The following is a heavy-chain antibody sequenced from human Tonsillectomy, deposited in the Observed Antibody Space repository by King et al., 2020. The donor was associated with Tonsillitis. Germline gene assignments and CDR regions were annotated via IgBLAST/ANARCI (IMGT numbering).Heavy chain of an antibody. V-gene: IGHV4-38-2*02. CDR2: IYHSGST. Sequence: MQLQESGPGLVKPSETLSLTCTVSGYSISSGYYWGWIRQPPGKGLEWIGSIYHSGSTYYNPSLKSRVTISVNTSKNQFSLKLSSVTAADTAGYYCARDRSIVGATEGDAFDIWGQGTMVTVSS. CDR1: GYSISSGYY. D-gene: IGHD1-26*01. CDR3: ARDRSIVGATEGDAFDI. J-gene: IGHJ3*02.